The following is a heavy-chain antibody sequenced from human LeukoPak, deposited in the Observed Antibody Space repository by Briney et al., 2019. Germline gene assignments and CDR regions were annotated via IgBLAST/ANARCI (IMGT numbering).Heavy chain of an antibody. J-gene: IGHJ3*02. CDR1: GGTFSSYA. D-gene: IGHD3-10*01. V-gene: IGHV1-69*01. Sequence: SSVTVTCKGSGGTFSSYAFSWVRQAPGQGLEWVGVIIPIFGTANYAQKFQGRVTITEDESTSTAYMELGSQRSEDTAEYYCARAYGSLEVADIWGQGTMVTVSS. CDR3: ARAYGSLEVADI. CDR2: IIPIFGTA.